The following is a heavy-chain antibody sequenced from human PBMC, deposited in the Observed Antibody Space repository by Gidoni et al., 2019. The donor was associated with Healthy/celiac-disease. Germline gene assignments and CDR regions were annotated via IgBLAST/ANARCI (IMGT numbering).Heavy chain of an antibody. CDR3: ARVDSSGYYYEFWYFDL. D-gene: IGHD3-22*01. CDR1: GGSISSYY. V-gene: IGHV4-59*01. CDR2: IYYSGST. J-gene: IGHJ2*01. Sequence: ETLSLTCTVSGGSISSYYWSWIRQPPGKGLEWIGYIYYSGSTNYNPSLKSRVTISVDTSKNQFSLKLSSVTAADTAVYYCARVDSSGYYYEFWYFDLWGRGTLVTVSS.